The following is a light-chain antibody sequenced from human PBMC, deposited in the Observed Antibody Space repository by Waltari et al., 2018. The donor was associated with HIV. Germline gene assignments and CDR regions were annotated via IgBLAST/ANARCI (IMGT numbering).Light chain of an antibody. V-gene: IGKV3-20*01. Sequence: DIVLTQSPGTLSLSPGDRAPLSCRASQSVTSHFLAWYQQKPGQAPRLLVSGASRRARGIPDRFSGSGSGTDFALTINRLEPEDFALYYSYQYGTLRYTFGQGTRLEIK. J-gene: IGKJ2*01. CDR3: YQYGTLRYT. CDR1: QSVTSHF. CDR2: GAS.